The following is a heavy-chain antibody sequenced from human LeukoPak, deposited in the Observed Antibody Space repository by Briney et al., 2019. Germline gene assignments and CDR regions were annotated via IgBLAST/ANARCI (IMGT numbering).Heavy chain of an antibody. CDR2: IYHSGST. CDR3: ARRGDFDY. Sequence: PETLSLTCAVSGYSISSGYYWGWIRQPPGKGLEWIGSIYHSGSTYYNPSLKSRVTISVDTSKNQFSLKLSSVTAADTAVYYCARRGDFDYWGQGTLVTVSS. CDR1: GYSISSGYY. V-gene: IGHV4-38-2*01. J-gene: IGHJ4*02.